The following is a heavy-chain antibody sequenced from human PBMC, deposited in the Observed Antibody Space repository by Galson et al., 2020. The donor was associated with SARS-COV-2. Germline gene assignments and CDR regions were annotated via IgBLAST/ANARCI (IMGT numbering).Heavy chain of an antibody. Sequence: SETLSLTCAVYGGSFSGYYWSWIRQPPGKGLEWIGEINNSGSTNYNPSLKSRVTISVDTSKNQFSLKLSSVTAADTAVYYCARGPYVVGYRAGAFDIWGQGTMVTVSS. J-gene: IGHJ3*02. CDR2: INNSGST. D-gene: IGHD2-21*01. CDR1: GGSFSGYY. V-gene: IGHV4-34*01. CDR3: ARGPYVVGYRAGAFDI.